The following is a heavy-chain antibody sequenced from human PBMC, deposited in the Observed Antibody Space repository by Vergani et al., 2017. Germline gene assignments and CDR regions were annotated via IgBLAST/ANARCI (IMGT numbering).Heavy chain of an antibody. V-gene: IGHV3-21*01. J-gene: IGHJ5*02. CDR3: ARDSSYDYVWGSYRPDWFDP. Sequence: EVQLVESGGGLVKPGGSLRLSCAASGFTFSSYSMNWVRQAPGKGLEWVSSISSSFSYIYYADSVKGRFTISRDNAKNSLHLQMKSLRAEDTAVYYCARDSSYDYVWGSYRPDWFDPWGQGTLVTVSS. D-gene: IGHD3-16*02. CDR1: GFTFSSYS. CDR2: ISSSFSYI.